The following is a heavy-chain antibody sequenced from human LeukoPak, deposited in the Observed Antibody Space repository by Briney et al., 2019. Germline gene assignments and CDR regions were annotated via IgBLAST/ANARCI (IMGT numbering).Heavy chain of an antibody. CDR3: ARHSGSGSLSRPFDP. CDR2: AYYNGST. D-gene: IGHD3-10*01. V-gene: IGHV4-39*01. Sequence: SETLSLTCNVSGVSVTSGGFYWVWLRQPPGKGPEWIATAYYNGSTYYNPSLNSRVTISIDSSNNQFSLRLTSVTATDTAVYYCARHSGSGSLSRPFDPWGQGTLVTVSS. J-gene: IGHJ5*02. CDR1: GVSVTSGGFY.